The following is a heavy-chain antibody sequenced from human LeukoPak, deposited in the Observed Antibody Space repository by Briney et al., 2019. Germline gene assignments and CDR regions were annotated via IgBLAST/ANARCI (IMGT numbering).Heavy chain of an antibody. V-gene: IGHV4-39*01. CDR3: ARHDYGDYSSFDY. CDR1: GGSISSSTYY. CDR2: IYYSGST. D-gene: IGHD4-17*01. J-gene: IGHJ4*02. Sequence: SETLSLTCSVSGGSISSSTYYWGWIRQPPGKGLEWIGRIYYSGSTYYNPSLKSRLTIAVDTSKNQFSLKLNSVTAADTAVYYCARHDYGDYSSFDYWGQGTLVTVTS.